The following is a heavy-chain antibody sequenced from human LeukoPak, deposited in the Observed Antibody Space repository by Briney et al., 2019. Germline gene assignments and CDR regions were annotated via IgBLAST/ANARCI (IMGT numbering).Heavy chain of an antibody. CDR1: GYTFTSYD. J-gene: IGHJ4*02. Sequence: GASVKVSCKASGYTFTSYDINWVRQATGQGLEWMGWMNPNSGNTGYAQKFQGRVTMTRNTSISTAYMELSSLRSEDTAVYYCARVWGDYEPFDYWGQGTLVTVSS. CDR2: MNPNSGNT. V-gene: IGHV1-8*01. D-gene: IGHD4-17*01. CDR3: ARVWGDYEPFDY.